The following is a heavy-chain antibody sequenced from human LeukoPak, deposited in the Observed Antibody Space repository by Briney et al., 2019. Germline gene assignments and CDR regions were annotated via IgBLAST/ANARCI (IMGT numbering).Heavy chain of an antibody. CDR1: GLTFSSDA. D-gene: IGHD3-22*01. CDR2: MSGGGGST. CDR3: AKDRLGYDSSAYYVPDAFDI. V-gene: IGHV3-23*01. J-gene: IGHJ3*02. Sequence: PGGTLTLSCAASGLTFSSDAMNWVRQAAGRGLEWVSSMSGGGGSTFYADSVKGRFTISRDNSKNTMYLQMNSLRAEETAVYYCAKDRLGYDSSAYYVPDAFDIWGQGTMVTVSS.